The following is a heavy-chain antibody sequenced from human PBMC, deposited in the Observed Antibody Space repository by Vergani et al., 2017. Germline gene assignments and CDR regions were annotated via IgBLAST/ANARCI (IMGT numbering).Heavy chain of an antibody. CDR2: INPNSGGT. CDR3: ARDLKRGMPYYFDY. Sequence: QVQLVQSGSEVRKPGASVKVSCKASGYTFTGYYMHWVRQAPGQGLEWMGWINPNSGGTNYAQKFQGRVTMTRDTSISTAYMELSRLRSDDTAVYYCARDLKRGMPYYFDYWGQGTLVTVSS. CDR1: GYTFTGYY. J-gene: IGHJ4*02. V-gene: IGHV1-2*02. D-gene: IGHD2-2*01.